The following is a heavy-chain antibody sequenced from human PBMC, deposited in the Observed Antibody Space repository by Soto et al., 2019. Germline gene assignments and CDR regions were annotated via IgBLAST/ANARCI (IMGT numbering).Heavy chain of an antibody. CDR1: GFTFSSYA. D-gene: IGHD3-3*01. Sequence: GGSLRLSCAASGFTFSSYAMSWVRQAPGKGLEWVSAISGSGGSTYYADSVKGRFTISRDNSKNTLYLQMNSLRAEDTAVYYCAKDLGITIFGVVTIPYYFDYWGQGTLVTVSS. CDR2: ISGSGGST. CDR3: AKDLGITIFGVVTIPYYFDY. J-gene: IGHJ4*02. V-gene: IGHV3-23*01.